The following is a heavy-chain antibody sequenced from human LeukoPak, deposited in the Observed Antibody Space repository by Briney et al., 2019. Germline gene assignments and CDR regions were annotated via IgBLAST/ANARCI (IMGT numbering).Heavy chain of an antibody. CDR3: ARDGVVVAGTRRAFDI. V-gene: IGHV3-74*01. Sequence: PGGSLRLSCAASGLTFSSYWMHWVRQAPGKGLVWVSRINSDGSSTSYADSVKGRFTISRDNAKNSLYLQMNSLRGEDTAVYYCARDGVVVAGTRRAFDIWGQGTMVTVSS. CDR2: INSDGSST. CDR1: GLTFSSYW. J-gene: IGHJ3*02. D-gene: IGHD6-19*01.